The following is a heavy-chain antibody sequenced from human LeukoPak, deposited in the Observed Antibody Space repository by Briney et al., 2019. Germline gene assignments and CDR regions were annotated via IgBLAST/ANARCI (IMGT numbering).Heavy chain of an antibody. D-gene: IGHD5-12*01. Sequence: GGSLRLSCAASGFTFSSYGMHWVRQAPGKGLEWVAVTSYDGSNKYYADSVKGRFTISRDNSKNTLYLQMNSLRAEDTAVYYCAKVNSGYDLELDYWGQGTLVTVSS. CDR3: AKVNSGYDLELDY. CDR2: TSYDGSNK. V-gene: IGHV3-30*18. CDR1: GFTFSSYG. J-gene: IGHJ4*02.